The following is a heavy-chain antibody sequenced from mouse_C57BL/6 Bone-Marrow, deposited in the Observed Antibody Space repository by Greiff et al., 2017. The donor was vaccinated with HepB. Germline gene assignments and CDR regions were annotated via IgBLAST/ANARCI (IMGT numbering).Heavy chain of an antibody. CDR3: THLPTGAMDY. Sequence: EVQLQESGAELVRPGASVKLSCTASGFNIKDDYMHWVKQRPEQGLEWIGWIDPENGDTEYASKFQGKATITADTSSNTAYLQLSSLTSEDTAVYYCTHLPTGAMDYWGQGTSVTVSS. V-gene: IGHV14-4*01. D-gene: IGHD5-5*01. J-gene: IGHJ4*01. CDR1: GFNIKDDY. CDR2: IDPENGDT.